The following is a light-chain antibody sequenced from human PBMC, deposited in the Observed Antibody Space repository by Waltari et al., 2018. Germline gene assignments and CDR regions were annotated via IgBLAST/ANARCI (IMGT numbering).Light chain of an antibody. CDR1: TSNIGDNY. J-gene: IGLJ3*02. CDR3: GTWDNSLSAWV. V-gene: IGLV1-51*01. CDR2: DNN. Sequence: QSVLTQPPSVSAAPGQKVTISCSGSTSNIGDNYVSWFQQLPGTAPRLLIYDNNKRPSGIPARFSGSKSGTSATLGITGLQTGDEADYYCGTWDNSLSAWVFGGGTKLTVL.